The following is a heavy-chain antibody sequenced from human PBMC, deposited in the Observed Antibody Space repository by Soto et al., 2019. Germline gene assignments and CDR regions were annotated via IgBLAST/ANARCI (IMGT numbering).Heavy chain of an antibody. D-gene: IGHD7-27*01. V-gene: IGHV3-74*01. CDR2: IASEGSKT. CDR1: GITFSSYW. Sequence: EVQLVESGGALVQPGGSLRLSCAVSGITFSSYWMHWVRQAPGKGLEWVSRIASEGSKTDYADSVKGQFTISRDNAKNTLYLKMNSLRADDTAVYYCVRGLDGDICGQGTLVIVSS. J-gene: IGHJ4*02. CDR3: VRGLDGDI.